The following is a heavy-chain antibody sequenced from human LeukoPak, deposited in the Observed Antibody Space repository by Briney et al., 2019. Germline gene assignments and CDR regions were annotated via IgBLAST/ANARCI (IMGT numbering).Heavy chain of an antibody. CDR1: GGSISSRSYY. Sequence: SETLSLTCTVSGGSISSRSYYWGWIRQPPGKGLEWIATIYYSGSTYYNPSLKSRVTISVDTSKNQFSLKRSSVTAADTAVYYCLTAYSGRYFDLWGRGTLVTVSS. V-gene: IGHV4-39*01. J-gene: IGHJ2*01. D-gene: IGHD2-15*01. CDR2: IYYSGST. CDR3: LTAYSGRYFDL.